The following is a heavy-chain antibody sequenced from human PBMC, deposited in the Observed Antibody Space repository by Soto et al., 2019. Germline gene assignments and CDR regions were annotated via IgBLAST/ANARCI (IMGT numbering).Heavy chain of an antibody. D-gene: IGHD2-15*01. V-gene: IGHV4-39*01. J-gene: IGHJ6*03. Sequence: PSETLSLRCAVSGGSISSRNYYWGWIRQSPGKGLEWIATIYYSGSTYYNPSLKSRVTMSVDTSKNQFSLKLSSVTAADTAVYYCARQSCSGSSCYAGYMDVWGKGTTVTVSS. CDR3: ARQSCSGSSCYAGYMDV. CDR1: GGSISSRNYY. CDR2: IYYSGST.